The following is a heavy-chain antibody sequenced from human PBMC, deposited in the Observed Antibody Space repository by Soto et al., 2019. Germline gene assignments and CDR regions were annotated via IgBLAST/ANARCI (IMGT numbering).Heavy chain of an antibody. Sequence: GVSLRLSCSASGFTFSSYAMSWVRQAPGKGLEWVSAISGSGGSTYYADSVKGRFTISRDNSKNTLYLQMNSLRAEDTAVYYCATSYLDLLTGYYTARDDFDYWGQGTLVTVSS. V-gene: IGHV3-23*01. D-gene: IGHD3-9*01. CDR1: GFTFSSYA. CDR2: ISGSGGST. CDR3: ATSYLDLLTGYYTARDDFDY. J-gene: IGHJ4*02.